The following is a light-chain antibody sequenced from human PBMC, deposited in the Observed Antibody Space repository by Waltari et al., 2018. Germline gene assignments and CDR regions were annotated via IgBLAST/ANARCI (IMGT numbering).Light chain of an antibody. CDR3: QHTYTFPIT. CDR1: EDISIW. Sequence: DIQMTQSPSSVSASVGDRVTMTCRASEDISIWLAWFHQKPGMAPKFLIYAASILESGVPSRFSGNGSGTDFALSISGLQPEDFATYFCQHTYTFPITFGQGTRLDIK. V-gene: IGKV1-12*01. J-gene: IGKJ5*01. CDR2: AAS.